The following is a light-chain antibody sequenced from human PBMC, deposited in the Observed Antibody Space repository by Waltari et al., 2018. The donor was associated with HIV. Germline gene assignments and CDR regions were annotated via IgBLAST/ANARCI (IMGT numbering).Light chain of an antibody. CDR1: NIGAKS. J-gene: IGLJ2*01. CDR3: QLWDSNTAV. Sequence: SYEVTQPLSVSVALGQTATITCGANNIGAKSVHWYQQKPGQIPLLVIYRDDSRPSGIPERFSGFSSGNTATLTISRAEVADEADYYCQLWDSNTAVFGGGTRLTVL. CDR2: RDD. V-gene: IGLV3-9*01.